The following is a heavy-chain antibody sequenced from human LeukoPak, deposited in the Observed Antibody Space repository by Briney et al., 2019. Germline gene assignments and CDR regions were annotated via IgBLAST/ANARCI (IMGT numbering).Heavy chain of an antibody. D-gene: IGHD6-13*01. V-gene: IGHV4-34*01. CDR1: GGSISSYY. J-gene: IGHJ4*02. CDR2: INHSGST. Sequence: SETLSLTCTVSGGSISSYYWSWIRQPPGKGLEWIGEINHSGSTNYNPSLKSRVTISVDTSKNQFSLKLSSVTAADTAVYYCASSSWGLVNDYWGQGTLVTVSS. CDR3: ASSSWGLVNDY.